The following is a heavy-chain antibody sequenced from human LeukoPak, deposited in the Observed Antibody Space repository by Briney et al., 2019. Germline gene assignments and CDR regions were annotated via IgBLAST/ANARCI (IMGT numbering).Heavy chain of an antibody. D-gene: IGHD6-13*01. J-gene: IGHJ4*02. CDR2: INWNGGST. CDR1: GFTFDDYG. V-gene: IGHV3-20*04. Sequence: GGSLRLSCAASGFTFDDYGMSWVRQAPGKGLEWVSGINWNGGSTGYADSVKGRFTISRDNSKNTLFLQMNSLRVEDTAIYYCAKDAAGPEYWGQGTRVTVSS. CDR3: AKDAAGPEY.